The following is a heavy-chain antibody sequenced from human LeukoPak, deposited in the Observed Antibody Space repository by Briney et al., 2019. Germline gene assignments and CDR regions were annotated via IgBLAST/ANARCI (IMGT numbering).Heavy chain of an antibody. J-gene: IGHJ4*02. CDR3: ASPSNNSRYAFDY. V-gene: IGHV3-53*01. CDR1: GIAVTTNY. D-gene: IGHD3-22*01. Sequence: QPGGSLRLSCAASGIAVTTNYMSWVRQAPGRGLEWVSVIYLGGGTQHADSVKGRFTISRDYSMNTLYLEMNSLRVEDTAIYYCASPSNNSRYAFDYWGQGALVTVSS. CDR2: IYLGGGT.